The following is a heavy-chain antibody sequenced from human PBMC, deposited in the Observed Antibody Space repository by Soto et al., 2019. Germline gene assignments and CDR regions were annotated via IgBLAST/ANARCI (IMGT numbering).Heavy chain of an antibody. Sequence: ESLTISCKGSGYSFTSYWIGLVRQMPGKGLEWMGIIYPGDSDTRYSPSFQGQVTISADKSISTAYLQWSSLKASDTAMYYCAIDSSGYYYPGAFDIWGQGTMVTVSS. CDR3: AIDSSGYYYPGAFDI. J-gene: IGHJ3*02. CDR1: GYSFTSYW. CDR2: IYPGDSDT. D-gene: IGHD3-22*01. V-gene: IGHV5-51*01.